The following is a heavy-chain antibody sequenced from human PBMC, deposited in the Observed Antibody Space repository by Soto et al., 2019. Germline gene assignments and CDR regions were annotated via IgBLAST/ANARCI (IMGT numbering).Heavy chain of an antibody. Sequence: SETLSLTCGVSGGSISSGGYSWNWIRQPPGKGLEWIGYIYQSGSSYYNPSLKSRVTISIDRSRNQFSLKLSSVTAADTAMYYCARAHYYYGMDVWGQGTTVTVSS. CDR1: GGSISSGGYS. J-gene: IGHJ6*01. CDR3: ARAHYYYGMDV. V-gene: IGHV4-30-2*01. CDR2: IYQSGSS.